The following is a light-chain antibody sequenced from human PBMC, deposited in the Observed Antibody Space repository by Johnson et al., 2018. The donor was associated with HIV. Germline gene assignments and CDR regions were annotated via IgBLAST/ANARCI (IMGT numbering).Light chain of an antibody. CDR1: SSNIGNNY. CDR2: DNN. J-gene: IGLJ1*01. V-gene: IGLV1-51*01. Sequence: QSVLTQPPSVSAAPGQKVTISCSGSSSNIGNNYVSWYQQLPGTAPKLLIYDNNKRPSGIPDRFSGSKSGTSATLGITGLPTGDEADYYCGIWDSGLSAYVFGTGTKVTVI. CDR3: GIWDSGLSAYV.